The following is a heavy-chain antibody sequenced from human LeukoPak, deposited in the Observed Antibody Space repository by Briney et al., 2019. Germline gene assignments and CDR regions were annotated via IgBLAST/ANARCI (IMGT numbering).Heavy chain of an antibody. V-gene: IGHV3-48*02. CDR3: ARDGTMAGGYYYGMDV. CDR1: GFTFSSYN. CDR2: ISSSSTI. J-gene: IGHJ6*02. Sequence: GGSLRLSCAASGFTFSSYNMNWVRQAPGKGLEWVSYISSSSTIYYADSVKGRFTISRDNAKNSLYLQMNSLRDENTAVYYCARDGTMAGGYYYGMDVWGQGTTVTVSS. D-gene: IGHD3-10*01.